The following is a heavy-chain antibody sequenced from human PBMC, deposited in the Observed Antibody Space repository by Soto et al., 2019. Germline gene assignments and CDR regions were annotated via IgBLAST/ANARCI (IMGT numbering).Heavy chain of an antibody. D-gene: IGHD6-13*01. CDR1: GFTFSSYA. Sequence: GGSLRLSCAASGFTFSSYAMSWVRQAPGKGLEWVSATRGSGGSTYYADSVQGRFTISRDNSKNTLDLQMNSMRASDTAVYHCAKQRSSWYPPLQDDPCGQGTLVAVPS. V-gene: IGHV3-23*01. J-gene: IGHJ5*02. CDR2: TRGSGGST. CDR3: AKQRSSWYPPLQDDP.